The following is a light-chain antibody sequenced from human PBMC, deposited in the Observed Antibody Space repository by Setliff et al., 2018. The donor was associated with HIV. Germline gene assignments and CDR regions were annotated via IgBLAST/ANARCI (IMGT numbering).Light chain of an antibody. CDR3: AAWDVSLNGPV. CDR2: SND. Sequence: QSVLTQPPSASGTPGQRVTISCSGSPSNIGSNTVNWYQQLPRTAPKLLIYSNDQRPSGVPGRFSGSKSGSSASLAISGLQSEDEADYYCAAWDVSLNGPVFGGGTKVTGL. J-gene: IGLJ2*01. V-gene: IGLV1-44*01. CDR1: PSNIGSNT.